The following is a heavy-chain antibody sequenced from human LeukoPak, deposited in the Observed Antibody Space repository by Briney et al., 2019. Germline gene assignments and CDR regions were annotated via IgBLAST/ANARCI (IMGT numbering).Heavy chain of an antibody. CDR1: TGSISSFY. J-gene: IGHJ6*03. Sequence: SETLSLTCSVSTGSISSFYLSWIRQPPGKGLEWIGYMHYSGRTKYNPSLKSRVTISVDTSKNQFSLDLNSVTAADTAVYYCARHRVYSSSWGDDFYFVDVWGEGTTVTVSS. CDR2: MHYSGRT. V-gene: IGHV4-59*01. D-gene: IGHD6-13*01. CDR3: ARHRVYSSSWGDDFYFVDV.